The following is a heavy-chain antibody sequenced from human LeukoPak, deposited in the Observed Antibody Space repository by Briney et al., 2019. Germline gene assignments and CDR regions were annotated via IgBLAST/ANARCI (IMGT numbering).Heavy chain of an antibody. CDR1: GFTFSSYA. CDR3: AKDRYSNYGNWFDP. J-gene: IGHJ5*02. D-gene: IGHD4-11*01. Sequence: GGSLRLSCAASGFTFSSYAMNWVRQAPGKGLEWVSGISGSGGSTYNADSVKGRFTISRDNSKNTLYLQMSSLRAEDTAVYYCAKDRYSNYGNWFDPWGQGTLVTVFS. V-gene: IGHV3-23*01. CDR2: ISGSGGST.